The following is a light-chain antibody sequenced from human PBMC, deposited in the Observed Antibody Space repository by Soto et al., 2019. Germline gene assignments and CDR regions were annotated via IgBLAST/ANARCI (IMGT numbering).Light chain of an antibody. Sequence: QSELTQPPSVAGAPGQRVTISCTGSSSNIGAAYDVHWYQQFPGTAPKVLIYGNNKRPSGVPDRFAGSKSGTSASLAITGLQAEDEADYFCQSYDNGLGGYVFGGGTKVTVL. CDR2: GNN. CDR1: SSNIGAAYD. J-gene: IGLJ1*01. CDR3: QSYDNGLGGYV. V-gene: IGLV1-40*01.